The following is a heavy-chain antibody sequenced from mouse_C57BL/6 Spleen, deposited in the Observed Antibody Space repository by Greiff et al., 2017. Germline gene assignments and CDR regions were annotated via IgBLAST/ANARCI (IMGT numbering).Heavy chain of an antibody. J-gene: IGHJ3*01. CDR3: AGIVEESGFAC. V-gene: IGHV1-4*01. Sequence: QVQLQQSGAELARPGASVKMSCKASGYTFTSYTMHWVKQRPGQGLEWIGYINPSSGYTKYNQKFKDKATLTADKSSSTAYMQLSSLTSEDSAVCYCAGIVEESGFACWGQGALVTVSA. CDR1: GYTFTSYT. CDR2: INPSSGYT. D-gene: IGHD1-1*01.